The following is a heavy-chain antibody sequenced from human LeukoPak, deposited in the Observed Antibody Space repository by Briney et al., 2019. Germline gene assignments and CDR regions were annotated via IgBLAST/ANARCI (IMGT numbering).Heavy chain of an antibody. J-gene: IGHJ4*02. CDR2: IYSGGST. V-gene: IGHV3-53*01. CDR1: GFTVSSNY. Sequence: GGSLRLSSAASGFTVSSNYMSWVRQAPGKGLEWVSVIYSGGSTYYADSVKGRFTISRDNSKNTLYLQMNSLRAEDTAVYYCARDYPTAVAGMGYWGQGALVTVSS. CDR3: ARDYPTAVAGMGY. D-gene: IGHD6-19*01.